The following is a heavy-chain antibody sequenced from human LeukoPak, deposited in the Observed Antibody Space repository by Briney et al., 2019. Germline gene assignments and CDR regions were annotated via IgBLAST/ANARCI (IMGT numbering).Heavy chain of an antibody. Sequence: PGRSLRLSCAASGFTFSSYAMHWVRQAPGKGLEWVAVISYDGSNKYYADSVKGRFTISRDNSKNTLYLQMNSLRAEDTAVYYCARGDSGSYPFDYWGQGTLVTVSS. V-gene: IGHV3-30*01. CDR2: ISYDGSNK. J-gene: IGHJ4*02. CDR3: ARGDSGSYPFDY. D-gene: IGHD1-26*01. CDR1: GFTFSSYA.